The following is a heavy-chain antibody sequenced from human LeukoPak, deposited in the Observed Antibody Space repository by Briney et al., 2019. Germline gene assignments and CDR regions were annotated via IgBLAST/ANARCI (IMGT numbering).Heavy chain of an antibody. CDR1: GFSFNNYA. V-gene: IGHV3-23*01. CDR3: AKDWTTVVTPKGYYFDS. CDR2: ISTTGGST. D-gene: IGHD4-23*01. J-gene: IGHJ4*02. Sequence: PGGSLRLSCAASGFSFNNYAMSWVRQAPGKGLEWVSAISTTGGSTYYADSVKGRFTVSRDNSKNTLSLQMDSLRVEGTALYYCAKDWTTVVTPKGYYFDSWGQGTLVTVSS.